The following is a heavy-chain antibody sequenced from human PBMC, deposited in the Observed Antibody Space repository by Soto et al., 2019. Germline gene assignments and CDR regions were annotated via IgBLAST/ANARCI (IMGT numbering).Heavy chain of an antibody. Sequence: GGSLRLSCAASGFTFSSYGMHWVRQAPGKGLEWVAVISYDGSNKYYADSVKGRFTISRDNSKNTLYLQMNSLRAEDTAVYYCAREAVAGPLLLRWFDPWGQGTLVTVSS. V-gene: IGHV3-30*03. CDR1: GFTFSSYG. CDR3: AREAVAGPLLLRWFDP. D-gene: IGHD6-19*01. CDR2: ISYDGSNK. J-gene: IGHJ5*02.